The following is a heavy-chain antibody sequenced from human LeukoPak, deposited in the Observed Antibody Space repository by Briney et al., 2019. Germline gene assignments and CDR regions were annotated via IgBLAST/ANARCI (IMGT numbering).Heavy chain of an antibody. J-gene: IGHJ5*02. V-gene: IGHV4-39*01. CDR1: GGSISSRSYY. D-gene: IGHD3-22*01. Sequence: PSETLSLTCTVSGGSISSRSYYWGWIRQPPGKVLEWIGSIYHSGSTYYNPSLKSRVTISVDTSKSQFSLSLTSVTAADTAVYYCARRTFYYDSSGGNWFDPWGQGTLVTVSS. CDR3: ARRTFYYDSSGGNWFDP. CDR2: IYHSGST.